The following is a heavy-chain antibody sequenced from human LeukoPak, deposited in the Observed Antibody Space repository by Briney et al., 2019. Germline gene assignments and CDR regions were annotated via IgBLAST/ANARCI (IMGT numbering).Heavy chain of an antibody. CDR3: TRYGDYPFDY. D-gene: IGHD2-21*01. CDR2: INPSSGDT. CDR1: AYTFTDYY. J-gene: IGHJ4*02. Sequence: ASVKVSCKASAYTFTDYYVHWVRQAPGQGLEWMGRINPSSGDTDYAQNFQGRVTMTRDTSISTAYMELSRLRSDDTAVYYCTRYGDYPFDYWGQGTLVTVSS. V-gene: IGHV1-2*06.